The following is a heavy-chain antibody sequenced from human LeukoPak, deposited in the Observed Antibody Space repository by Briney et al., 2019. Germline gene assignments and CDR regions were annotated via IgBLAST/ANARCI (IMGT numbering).Heavy chain of an antibody. CDR1: GFTFSSYE. Sequence: PGGSLRLSCAASGFTFSSYEMNWVRQAPGKGLEWVSYISSSGSTIYYADSVKGRFTISRDNAKNSLYLLMNSLRAEDTAVYYCARGYYDSSGYYDYWGQGTLVTVSS. CDR2: ISSSGSTI. J-gene: IGHJ4*02. V-gene: IGHV3-48*03. CDR3: ARGYYDSSGYYDY. D-gene: IGHD3-22*01.